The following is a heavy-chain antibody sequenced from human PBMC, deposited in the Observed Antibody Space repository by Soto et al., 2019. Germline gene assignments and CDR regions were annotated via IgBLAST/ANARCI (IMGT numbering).Heavy chain of an antibody. V-gene: IGHV3-23*01. CDR1: GFTFSSYA. J-gene: IGHJ4*02. Sequence: GGSLRLSCAASGFTFSSYAMSWVRQAPGKGLEWVSAISGSGGSTYYADSVKGRFTISRDNSKNTLYLQMNSLRAEDTAVYYCAKDQSVLLWFGESKVGFDYWGQGTLVTVSS. D-gene: IGHD3-10*01. CDR3: AKDQSVLLWFGESKVGFDY. CDR2: ISGSGGST.